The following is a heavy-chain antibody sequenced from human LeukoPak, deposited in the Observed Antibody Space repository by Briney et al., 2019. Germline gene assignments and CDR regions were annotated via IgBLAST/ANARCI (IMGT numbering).Heavy chain of an antibody. J-gene: IGHJ3*02. CDR1: GFNISGNY. Sequence: PGGSLRLSCAVSGFNISGNYMSWVRQAPGKGPEWVSVIYSGGTTYYADSVRGRFTISRDNSKNTLYLQMNSLRADDTAVYFCARDPRLRGLDDTFDIWGHGTMVIVSS. D-gene: IGHD2-8*01. CDR3: ARDPRLRGLDDTFDI. V-gene: IGHV3-53*01. CDR2: IYSGGTT.